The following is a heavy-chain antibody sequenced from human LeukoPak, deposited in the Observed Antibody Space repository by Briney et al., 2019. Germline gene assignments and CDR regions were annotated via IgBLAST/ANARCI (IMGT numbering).Heavy chain of an antibody. V-gene: IGHV3-30*01. CDR2: VSYDGSKT. J-gene: IGHJ4*02. CDR1: GFTFRTCP. CDR3: ARGFNYFDY. Sequence: GGSLRLSCAASGFTFRTCPMHWVRQAPGKGLEWVAFVSYDGSKTYYADSLKGRFTISRDNSKNTLHLQMNSLRPEDTAVYYCARGFNYFDYWGQGTLVTVSS.